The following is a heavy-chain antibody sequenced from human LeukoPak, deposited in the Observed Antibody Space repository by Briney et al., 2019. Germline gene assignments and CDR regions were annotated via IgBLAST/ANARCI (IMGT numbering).Heavy chain of an antibody. CDR1: GYTFTGYY. D-gene: IGHD1-1*01. Sequence: ASVKVSCKASGYTFTGYYMHWVRQAPGQGLEWMGWINPNSGDTNYVQKFQGRVTMTRDTSISTAYMELSRLRSDDTAMYYCARANWNDGGVFDYWGQGTLVTVSS. V-gene: IGHV1-2*02. CDR2: INPNSGDT. CDR3: ARANWNDGGVFDY. J-gene: IGHJ4*02.